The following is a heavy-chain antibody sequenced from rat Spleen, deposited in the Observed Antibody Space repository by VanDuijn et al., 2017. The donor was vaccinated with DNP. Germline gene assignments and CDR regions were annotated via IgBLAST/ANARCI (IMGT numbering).Heavy chain of an antibody. D-gene: IGHD1-11*01. CDR2: ISYSGST. CDR3: ARGLNYGGYIYSWYFDF. V-gene: IGHV3-1*01. J-gene: IGHJ1*01. CDR1: GYSITSNY. Sequence: EVQLQESGPGLVKPSQSLSLTCSVTGYSITSNYWGWIRKFPGNKMEWIGHISYSGSTSYNPSHKSRSSITRDTSKNQFFLQLNSVTTEDTATYYCARGLNYGGYIYSWYFDFWGPGTMVTVSS.